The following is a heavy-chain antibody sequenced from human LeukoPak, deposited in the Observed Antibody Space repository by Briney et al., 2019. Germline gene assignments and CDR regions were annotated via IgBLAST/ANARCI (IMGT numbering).Heavy chain of an antibody. D-gene: IGHD1-7*01. CDR1: GGSISSGGYY. J-gene: IGHJ4*02. Sequence: SETLSLTCTVSGGSISSGGYYWSWIRQHPGKGLEWIGYIYYSGSTYYNPSLKSRVTISVDTSKNQFSLKLSSVTAADTAVYYCAREITGTRGVDYWGQGILVTVSS. CDR3: AREITGTRGVDY. CDR2: IYYSGST. V-gene: IGHV4-31*03.